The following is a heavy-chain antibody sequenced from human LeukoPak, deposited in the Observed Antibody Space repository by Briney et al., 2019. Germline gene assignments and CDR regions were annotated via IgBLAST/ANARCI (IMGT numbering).Heavy chain of an antibody. CDR3: AKWLAVAGTNAFDI. J-gene: IGHJ3*02. CDR1: GFTFSSYS. D-gene: IGHD6-19*01. CDR2: ISSSSSYI. V-gene: IGHV3-21*04. Sequence: GGSLRLSCAASGFTFSSYSMNWVRQAPGKGLEWVSSISSSSSYIYYADSVKGRFTISRDNAKNTPYLQMNSLRAEDTAVYYCAKWLAVAGTNAFDIWGQGTMVTVSS.